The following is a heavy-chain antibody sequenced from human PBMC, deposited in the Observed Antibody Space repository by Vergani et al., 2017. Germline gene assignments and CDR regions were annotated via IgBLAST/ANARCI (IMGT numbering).Heavy chain of an antibody. CDR2: IIPIFGTA. CDR3: ASVDFDWSIPPP. Sequence: QVQLVQSGAEVKKPGSSVKVSCKASGGTFSSYAISGVRQAPGQGLEWMGGIIPIFGTANYAQKFQGRVTITADESTGTAYMELSSLRSEDTAVYYCASVDFDWSIPPPWGQGTLVTVSS. V-gene: IGHV1-69*12. D-gene: IGHD3-9*01. CDR1: GGTFSSYA. J-gene: IGHJ5*02.